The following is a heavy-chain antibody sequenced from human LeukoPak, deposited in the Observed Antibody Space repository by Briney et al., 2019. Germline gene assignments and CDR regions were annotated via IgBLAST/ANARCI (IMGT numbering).Heavy chain of an antibody. CDR1: GFTFSSYA. J-gene: IGHJ3*02. CDR3: ARGYSSSWAGEDAFDI. V-gene: IGHV3-30*04. D-gene: IGHD6-13*01. Sequence: GRSLRLSCAASGFTFSSYAMHWVRPAPGKGLEWVAVISYDGSNKYYADSVKGRFTISRDNSKNTLYLQMNSLRAEDTAVYYCARGYSSSWAGEDAFDIWGQGTMVTVSS. CDR2: ISYDGSNK.